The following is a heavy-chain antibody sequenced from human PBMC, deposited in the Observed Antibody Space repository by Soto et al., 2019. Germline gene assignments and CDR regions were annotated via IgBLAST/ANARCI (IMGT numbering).Heavy chain of an antibody. CDR2: ISYDETNE. J-gene: IGHJ6*02. Sequence: PGGSLRLSCAASGFTFSGYAMSWVRQAPGKGLEWVAVISYDETNEYYGDSVKGRFTISRDNSKSTLYLQMNKLRPEESAVYTCAKDVRISISDYGMYVWGQGTTVTVSS. V-gene: IGHV3-30*18. CDR3: AKDVRISISDYGMYV. D-gene: IGHD3-10*01. CDR1: GFTFSGYA.